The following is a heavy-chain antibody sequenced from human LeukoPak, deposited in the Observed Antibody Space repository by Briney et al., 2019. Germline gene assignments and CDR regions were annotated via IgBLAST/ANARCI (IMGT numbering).Heavy chain of an antibody. V-gene: IGHV4-59*01. J-gene: IGHJ5*02. Sequence: SETLSLTCTLSLGSISIYYSSWIRQPPGKGLEWVGYIYYRGSTTYTPSPMSRVTISVDTSKNQFSLKLSSVTSAHTALYYFSRYMSFKFDPWGERTPGTVSS. CDR2: IYYRGST. CDR1: LGSISIYY. CDR3: SRYMSFKFDP. D-gene: IGHD3/OR15-3a*01.